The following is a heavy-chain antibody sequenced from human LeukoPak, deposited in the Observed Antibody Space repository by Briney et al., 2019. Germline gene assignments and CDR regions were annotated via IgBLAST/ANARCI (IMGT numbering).Heavy chain of an antibody. CDR3: AKFSNIRGGDY. CDR1: GFTFSSYA. D-gene: IGHD4-11*01. Sequence: PGGSLRLSCAASGFTFSSYAMSWVRQAPGKGLEWVSVISGSGGNTYYADSVKGRFTISRDNSKNTLYLRLNSLRAEDTAVYFCAKFSNIRGGDYWGQGTLVTVSS. V-gene: IGHV3-23*01. CDR2: ISGSGGNT. J-gene: IGHJ4*02.